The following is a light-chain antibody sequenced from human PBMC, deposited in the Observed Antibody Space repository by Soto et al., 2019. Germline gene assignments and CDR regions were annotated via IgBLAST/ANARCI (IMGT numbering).Light chain of an antibody. CDR3: SSYTSSSTWV. CDR2: EVS. Sequence: QSALSQPASVSGSPGQSITISCTGTSSDVGGYNYVSWYQQHPGKAPKLMIYEVSKWPSGVSNRFSGSKSGNTASLTISGLQTEDEDDYHCSSYTSSSTWVFGGGTKLTVL. CDR1: SSDVGGYNY. V-gene: IGLV2-14*01. J-gene: IGLJ3*02.